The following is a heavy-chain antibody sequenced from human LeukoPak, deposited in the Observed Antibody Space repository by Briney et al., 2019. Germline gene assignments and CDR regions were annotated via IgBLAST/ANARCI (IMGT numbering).Heavy chain of an antibody. CDR3: ARISTVTTNYMDV. D-gene: IGHD4-17*01. V-gene: IGHV3-48*03. J-gene: IGHJ6*03. CDR1: GFTFSSYE. CDR2: ISSSGSTI. Sequence: GGSLRLSCAASGFTFSSYEMNWVRQAPGKGLEWVSYISSSGSTIYYADSVKGRFTISRDNAKNSLYLQMNSLRAEDTAVYYCARISTVTTNYMDVWGKGTTVTISS.